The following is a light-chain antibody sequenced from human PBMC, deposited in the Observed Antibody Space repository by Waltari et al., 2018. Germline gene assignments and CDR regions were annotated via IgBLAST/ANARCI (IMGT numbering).Light chain of an antibody. J-gene: IGLJ2*01. CDR2: KNN. CDR3: ATWDNGLNGVV. V-gene: IGLV1-44*01. Sequence: QSVLTQPPSASGTHGQRITVSCSGSRSNLGSNTVNWYQQLPGTAPKLLIYKNNRRPSGVPDRFSGSKSGTSASLAISGLQSEDEADYFCATWDNGLNGVVFGGGSKVTVL. CDR1: RSNLGSNT.